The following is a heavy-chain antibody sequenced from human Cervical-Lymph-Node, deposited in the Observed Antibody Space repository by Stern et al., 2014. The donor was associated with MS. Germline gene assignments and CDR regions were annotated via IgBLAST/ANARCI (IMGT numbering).Heavy chain of an antibody. D-gene: IGHD2-15*01. CDR1: SGSVSNDYW. CDR2: IPNSGTT. Sequence: QLQLQESGPGLVRPSGTLSLTCVVSSGSVSNDYWWSWVRQPPGKGLEWIGEIPNSGTTNYNPSLKSRVAISVDKSKNQFSLKLNSVTAADTAIYYCAYHGFYSLEYWGQGTLITVSS. J-gene: IGHJ4*02. V-gene: IGHV4-4*02. CDR3: AYHGFYSLEY.